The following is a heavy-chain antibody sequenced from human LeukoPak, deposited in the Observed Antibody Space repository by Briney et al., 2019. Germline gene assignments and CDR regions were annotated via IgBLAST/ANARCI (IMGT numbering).Heavy chain of an antibody. CDR2: IWYDGSNK. J-gene: IGHJ4*02. CDR1: GFTFSSYG. V-gene: IGHV3-33*01. Sequence: GGSLRLSCAASGFTFSSYGMHWVRQAPGKGLEWVAVIWYDGSNKYYADSVKGRFTISRDNSKNTLYLQMNSLRAEDTAVYYCARTSYLYSSGWYASEYFDYWGRGTLVTVSS. CDR3: ARTSYLYSSGWYASEYFDY. D-gene: IGHD6-19*01.